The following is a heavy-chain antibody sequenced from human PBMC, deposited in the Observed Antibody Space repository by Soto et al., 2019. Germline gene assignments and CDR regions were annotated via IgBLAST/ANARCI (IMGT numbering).Heavy chain of an antibody. CDR3: TLDLGGYTSWYY. D-gene: IGHD5-12*01. Sequence: GGSLRLSCAASGFTFSNAWMNWVRQAPGKGLEWVGRIKSKTDGGTTDYAAPVKGRFTISRDDSKNTLYLQMNSLKTEDTAVYYCTLDLGGYTSWYYWGQGTLVTVSS. CDR1: GFTFSNAW. V-gene: IGHV3-15*07. CDR2: IKSKTDGGTT. J-gene: IGHJ4*02.